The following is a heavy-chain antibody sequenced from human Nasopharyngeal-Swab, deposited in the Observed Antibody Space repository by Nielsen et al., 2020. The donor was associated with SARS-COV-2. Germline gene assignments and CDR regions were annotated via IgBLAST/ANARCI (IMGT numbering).Heavy chain of an antibody. Sequence: SETLSLTCTVSGGSISSYYGSWIRQPPGKGREGMGNIYYSGSTNYNPSLKSRVPISVDTSKNQFSLKLSSVTAADTAVYYCARDSRYYYYGMDVWGQGTTVTVSS. CDR3: ARDSRYYYYGMDV. J-gene: IGHJ6*02. CDR2: IYYSGST. CDR1: GGSISSYY. V-gene: IGHV4-59*13.